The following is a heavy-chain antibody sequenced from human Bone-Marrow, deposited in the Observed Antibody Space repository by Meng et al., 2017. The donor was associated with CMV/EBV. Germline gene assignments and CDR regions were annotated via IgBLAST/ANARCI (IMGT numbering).Heavy chain of an antibody. D-gene: IGHD2-2*01. V-gene: IGHV3-48*04. CDR1: GFTFSSYS. CDR2: ISSSSSTI. J-gene: IGHJ5*02. Sequence: GESLKISCAASGFTFSSYSMNWVRQAPGKGLEWVSYISSSSSTIYYADSVKGRFTISRDNAKNSLYLQMNSLRAEDTAVYYCARDRRYQLLGFDPWGQGTRVTVSS. CDR3: ARDRRYQLLGFDP.